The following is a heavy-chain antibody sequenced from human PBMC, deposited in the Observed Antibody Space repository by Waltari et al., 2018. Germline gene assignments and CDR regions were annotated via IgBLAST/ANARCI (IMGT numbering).Heavy chain of an antibody. CDR1: GYTFTGYY. V-gene: IGHV1-2*02. D-gene: IGHD3-22*01. CDR2: INPNSGGT. Sequence: QVQLVQSGAEVKKPGASVKVSCKASGYTFTGYYMHWVRQAPGQGLEWMGWINPNSGGTNYAQKFQGRVTMTRDTSISTAYMELSRLRSDDTAVYYCARESYDSSGYYPSYYMDVWGKGTTVTVSS. J-gene: IGHJ6*03. CDR3: ARESYDSSGYYPSYYMDV.